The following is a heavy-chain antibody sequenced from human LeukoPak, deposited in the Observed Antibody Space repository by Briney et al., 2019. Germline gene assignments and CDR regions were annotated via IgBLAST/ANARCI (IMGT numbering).Heavy chain of an antibody. D-gene: IGHD3-22*01. J-gene: IGHJ6*02. CDR2: ISGGGGST. CDR1: GFTFRNSA. V-gene: IGHV3-23*01. CDR3: AREGYDSSGRQLGV. Sequence: GGSRRLSCAASGFTFRNSAMSWVRQSPGKGLEWVSTISGGGGSTYYADSVKGRFTISRDNSKNTLYLQMNSLRAEDTAVYYCAREGYDSSGRQLGVWGQGTTVTVSS.